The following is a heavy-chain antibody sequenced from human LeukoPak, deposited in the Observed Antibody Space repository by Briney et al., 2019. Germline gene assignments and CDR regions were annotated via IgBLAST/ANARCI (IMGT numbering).Heavy chain of an antibody. Sequence: PGGSLRLPCAASGFTFSDYYMSWIRQAPGKGLEWVSYISSSSSYTNYADSVKGRFTISRDNAKNSLHLQMNSLRAEDTAVYYCARGLRAVAGRFDYWGQGTLVTVSS. CDR2: ISSSSSYT. J-gene: IGHJ4*02. D-gene: IGHD6-19*01. CDR1: GFTFSDYY. CDR3: ARGLRAVAGRFDY. V-gene: IGHV3-11*05.